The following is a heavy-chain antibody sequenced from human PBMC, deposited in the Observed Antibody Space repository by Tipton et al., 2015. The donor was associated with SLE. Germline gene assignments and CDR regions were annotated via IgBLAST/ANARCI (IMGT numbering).Heavy chain of an antibody. J-gene: IGHJ4*02. D-gene: IGHD1-26*01. V-gene: IGHV4-39*07. Sequence: LRLSCTVSGGSISSSSYYWGWIRQPPGKGLEWIGSIYYSGSTYYNPSLKSRVTISVDTSKNQFSLKLSSVTAADTAVYYCVLIVGATDYWGQGTLVTVSS. CDR2: IYYSGST. CDR3: VLIVGATDY. CDR1: GGSISSSSYY.